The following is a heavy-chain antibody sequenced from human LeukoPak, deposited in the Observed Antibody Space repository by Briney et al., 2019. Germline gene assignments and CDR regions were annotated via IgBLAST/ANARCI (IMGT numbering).Heavy chain of an antibody. CDR3: ARDRSYVGFDY. D-gene: IGHD4-23*01. Sequence: GGSLRLSCVDSGFTFSNYWMSWVRQAPGKGLEWVSSISTSSNIYYADSVKGRFTVSRDNAKNSVYLQTNSLRAEDTAVYYCARDRSYVGFDYWGQGTLVTVSS. CDR2: ISTSSNI. J-gene: IGHJ4*02. V-gene: IGHV3-69-1*01. CDR1: GFTFSNYW.